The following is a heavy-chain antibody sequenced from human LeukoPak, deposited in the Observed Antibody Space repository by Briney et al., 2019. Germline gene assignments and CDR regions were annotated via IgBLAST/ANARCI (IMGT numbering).Heavy chain of an antibody. D-gene: IGHD1-26*01. J-gene: IGHJ4*02. CDR3: ARDIYSIAE. CDR2: THSDGGTT. Sequence: GGSLRLSCAASGFTFSDYWIHWVRQAPGKGLVWVSLTHSDGGTTNYADSVKGRFTISRDNAKNTVYLQMNSLRVEDTAVYYCARDIYSIAEWGQGTLVTVSS. V-gene: IGHV3-74*01. CDR1: GFTFSDYW.